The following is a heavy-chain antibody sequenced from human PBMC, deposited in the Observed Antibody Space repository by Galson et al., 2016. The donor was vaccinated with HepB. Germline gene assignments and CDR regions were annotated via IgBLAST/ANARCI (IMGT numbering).Heavy chain of an antibody. CDR1: GFTFSGSA. CDR3: AKVLDDYGEYPEEAFDI. J-gene: IGHJ3*02. CDR2: IRNKDNNYAT. D-gene: IGHD4-17*01. V-gene: IGHV3-73*01. Sequence: SLRLSCAASGFTFSGSAIHWVRQASGKGLEWVGRIRNKDNNYATAYAASVKGRFTISRDDSRNTAYLQMKSLKTEDTAVYYCAKVLDDYGEYPEEAFDIWGHGTMVTVSS.